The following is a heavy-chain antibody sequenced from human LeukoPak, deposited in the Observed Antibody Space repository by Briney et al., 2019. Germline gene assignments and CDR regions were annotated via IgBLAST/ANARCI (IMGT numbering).Heavy chain of an antibody. J-gene: IGHJ4*02. Sequence: PSQTLSLTCTVSGGSISSGGYYWSWIRQHPEKGLEWIGYIYYSGSTYYNPSLKSRVTISVDTSKNQCSLKLSSVTAADTAVYYCARLRGDDYGGNWRFDYWGQGTLVTVSS. CDR2: IYYSGST. CDR1: GGSISSGGYY. V-gene: IGHV4-31*03. D-gene: IGHD4-23*01. CDR3: ARLRGDDYGGNWRFDY.